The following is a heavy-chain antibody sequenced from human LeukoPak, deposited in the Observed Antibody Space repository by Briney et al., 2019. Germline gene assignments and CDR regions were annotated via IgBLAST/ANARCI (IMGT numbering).Heavy chain of an antibody. CDR3: AIGGIVGATTFDY. V-gene: IGHV1-2*02. Sequence: ASVKVSCKASGYTFTGYYMHWVRQAPGQGREWMGWINPNSGGTNYAQKFQGRVTMTRDTSISTAYMELSRLRSDDTAVYYCAIGGIVGATTFDYWGQGTLVTVSS. CDR1: GYTFTGYY. D-gene: IGHD1-26*01. CDR2: INPNSGGT. J-gene: IGHJ4*02.